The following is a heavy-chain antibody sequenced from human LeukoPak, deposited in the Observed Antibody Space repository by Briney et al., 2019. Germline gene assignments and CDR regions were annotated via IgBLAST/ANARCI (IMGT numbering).Heavy chain of an antibody. J-gene: IGHJ4*02. CDR1: GFTFSSYA. CDR2: ISSNGGST. V-gene: IGHV3-64D*06. Sequence: PGGSLRLSCSASGFTFSSYAMHWVRQAPGKGLEYVSAISSNGGSTYYADSVKGRFTISRDNSKNTLYLQMSSLRAEDTAVYYCVKDGMITFGGVIPTELDYWGQGTLVTVSS. CDR3: VKDGMITFGGVIPTELDY. D-gene: IGHD3-16*02.